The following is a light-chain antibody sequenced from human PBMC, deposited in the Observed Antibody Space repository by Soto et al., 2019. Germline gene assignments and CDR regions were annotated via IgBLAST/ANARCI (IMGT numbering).Light chain of an antibody. J-gene: IGKJ5*01. CDR2: GAS. V-gene: IGKV3-15*01. Sequence: EIVMTQSPDTLSVSPVERATLSCRASQSVSSNLAWYQQKPGQAPRLLIYGASTRATGIPARFSGSGSGTEFTLTISSLQSEDFAFYYCQQYNNWPPVIGQGTRLEIK. CDR3: QQYNNWPPV. CDR1: QSVSSN.